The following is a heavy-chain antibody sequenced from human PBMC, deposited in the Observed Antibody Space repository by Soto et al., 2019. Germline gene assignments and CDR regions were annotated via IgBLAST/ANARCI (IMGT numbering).Heavy chain of an antibody. CDR1: GGSISSYY. Sequence: KPSETLSLTCTVSGGSISSYYWSWIRQPPGKGLEWIGYIYYSGSTNYNPSLKSRVTISVDTSKNQFSLKLSSVTAADTAVYYCARLSVSSDWFDPWGQGTLVTVSS. J-gene: IGHJ5*02. V-gene: IGHV4-59*01. CDR2: IYYSGST. D-gene: IGHD4-17*01. CDR3: ARLSVSSDWFDP.